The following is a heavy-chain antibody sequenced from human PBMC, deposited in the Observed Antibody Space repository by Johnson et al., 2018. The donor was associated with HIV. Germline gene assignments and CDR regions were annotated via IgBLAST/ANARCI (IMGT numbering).Heavy chain of an antibody. CDR3: ASSWGNAFDI. CDR1: GLTFSNYW. V-gene: IGHV3-7*05. CDR2: IKQDGSET. D-gene: IGHD7-27*01. J-gene: IGHJ3*02. Sequence: VQLVESGGGLVQPGGSLRLSCAASGLTFSNYWMSWVRQAPGKGLEWVANIKQDGSETYYVDSVKGRFTISRDNAKNSLYLQMNSLRAEDTAVYYCASSWGNAFDIWGQGTMVTVSS.